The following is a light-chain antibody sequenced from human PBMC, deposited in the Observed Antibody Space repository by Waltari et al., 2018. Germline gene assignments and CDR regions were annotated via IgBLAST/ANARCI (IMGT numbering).Light chain of an antibody. CDR2: WAS. CDR1: QNILYSSNNKNY. V-gene: IGKV4-1*01. Sequence: DIVMTQSPDSLAVSLGARATIHCKSSQNILYSSNNKNYLAWYQLKPGQAPKLLFYWASTRESGVPDRFSGSGSGTEFTLTINSLQAEDVAVYYCQQHYSTPRTFGQGTKVEIK. J-gene: IGKJ1*01. CDR3: QQHYSTPRT.